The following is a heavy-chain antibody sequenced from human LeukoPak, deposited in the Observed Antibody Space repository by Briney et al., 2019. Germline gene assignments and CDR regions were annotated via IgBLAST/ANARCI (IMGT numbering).Heavy chain of an antibody. CDR2: IYDSGNT. V-gene: IGHV4-59*01. CDR1: GGSISSYY. D-gene: IGHD3-22*01. CDR3: ARDKDLYDSRRFAFGY. Sequence: SETLSLTCTVSGGSISSYYWSWIRQPPGKGPEWIGYIYDSGNTKYNPSLKSRVTISVDTPKNQFSLRLVSVTAADTAVYYCARDKDLYDSRRFAFGYWGRGTLVTVSS. J-gene: IGHJ4*02.